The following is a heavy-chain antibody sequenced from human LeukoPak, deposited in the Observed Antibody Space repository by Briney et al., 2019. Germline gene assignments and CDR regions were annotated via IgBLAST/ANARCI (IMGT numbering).Heavy chain of an antibody. CDR2: ISDYNGNT. CDR1: GYTFTSYG. D-gene: IGHD4-11*01. J-gene: IGHJ5*02. V-gene: IGHV1-18*01. Sequence: ASVKVSCKTSGYTFTSYGISWVRQAPGQGLEWMGWISDYNGNTNYAQKLQGRVTMTTDTSTSTAYMELRSLRSDDTAVYYCARDLYRDSLPVSWFDPWGQGTLVTVSS. CDR3: ARDLYRDSLPVSWFDP.